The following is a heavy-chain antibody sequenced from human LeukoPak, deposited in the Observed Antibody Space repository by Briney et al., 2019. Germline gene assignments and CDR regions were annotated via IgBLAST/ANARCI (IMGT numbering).Heavy chain of an antibody. Sequence: GGSLRLSCAASGFTFSSYAMHWVRQAPGKGLEYVSAISSNGGSTYYANSVKGRFTISRDNSKNTLYLQMGSLRAEDMAVYYCAKDHEWFGELPHHMDVWGKGTTVTISS. CDR3: AKDHEWFGELPHHMDV. J-gene: IGHJ6*03. CDR1: GFTFSSYA. CDR2: ISSNGGST. D-gene: IGHD3-10*01. V-gene: IGHV3-64*01.